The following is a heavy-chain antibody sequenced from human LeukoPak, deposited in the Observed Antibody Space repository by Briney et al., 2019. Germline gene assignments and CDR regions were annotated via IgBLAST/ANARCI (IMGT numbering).Heavy chain of an antibody. CDR3: AREPYSSGWYFSYYFDY. CDR2: ISYDGSNK. CDR1: GFTVSSTH. Sequence: GGSLRLSCEASGFTVSSTHMVWVRQAPGKGLEWVAVISYDGSNKYYADSMKGRFTISRDNSKNTLYLQMNSLRAEDTAVYYCAREPYSSGWYFSYYFDYWGQGTLVTVSS. J-gene: IGHJ4*02. D-gene: IGHD6-19*01. V-gene: IGHV3-30-3*01.